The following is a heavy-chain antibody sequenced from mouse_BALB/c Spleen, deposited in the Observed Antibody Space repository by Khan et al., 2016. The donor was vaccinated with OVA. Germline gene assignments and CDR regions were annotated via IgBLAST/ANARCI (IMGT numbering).Heavy chain of an antibody. V-gene: IGHV3-2*02. J-gene: IGHJ2*01. CDR3: ARAARIKY. CDR1: GYSITSGYG. D-gene: IGHD1-2*01. CDR2: ISYIGST. Sequence: EVQLQESGPGLVKPSQSLSLTCTVTGYSITSGYGWNWIRQFPGNKLEWMGYISYIGSTNYNPSLKSRISITRDTSKNQFFLQLNSVTTDDKATYYCARAARIKYWGHGTTLTVS.